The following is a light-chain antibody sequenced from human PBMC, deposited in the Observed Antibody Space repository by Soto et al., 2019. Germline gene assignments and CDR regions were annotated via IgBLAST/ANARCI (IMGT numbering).Light chain of an antibody. CDR3: AAWDDSSPFWV. CDR2: DVT. J-gene: IGLJ3*02. Sequence: QSALTQPRSVSGSPGQSVTISCTGTSSDVGRYDYVSWYQQHPGKAPKLIIYDVTERPAGVPDRFSGSKSGNTASLTISGLQAEDEADYYCAAWDDSSPFWVFGGGTKVTVL. V-gene: IGLV2-11*01. CDR1: SSDVGRYDY.